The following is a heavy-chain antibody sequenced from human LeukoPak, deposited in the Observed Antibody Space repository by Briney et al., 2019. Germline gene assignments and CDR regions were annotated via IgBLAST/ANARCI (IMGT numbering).Heavy chain of an antibody. J-gene: IGHJ4*02. CDR3: ARLLVGATGGDY. Sequence: GRSRRLSCAASGFTFSSYAMHWVRQAPGKGLEWVSSISSSSSYIYYADSVKGRFTISRDNAKNSLYLQMNSLRAEDTAVYYCARLLVGATGGDYWGQGTLVTVSS. CDR2: ISSSSSYI. V-gene: IGHV3-21*01. D-gene: IGHD1-26*01. CDR1: GFTFSSYA.